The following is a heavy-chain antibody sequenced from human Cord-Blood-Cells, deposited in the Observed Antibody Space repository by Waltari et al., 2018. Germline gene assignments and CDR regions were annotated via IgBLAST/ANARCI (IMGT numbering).Heavy chain of an antibody. CDR3: ANTARGYSYGYPDY. D-gene: IGHD5-18*01. CDR1: GFTFSSYG. V-gene: IGHV3-30*18. J-gene: IGHJ4*02. CDR2: ISYDGSNK. Sequence: QVQLVESGGGVVQPGRSLRLSCAASGFTFSSYGMHWVRQAPGKGLEWVAVISYDGSNKYYADSVKGRFTISRDNSKNTLYLQMNSLRAEDTAVYYCANTARGYSYGYPDYWGQGTLVTVSP.